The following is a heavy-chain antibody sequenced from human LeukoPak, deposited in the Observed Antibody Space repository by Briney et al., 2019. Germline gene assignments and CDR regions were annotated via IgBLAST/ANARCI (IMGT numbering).Heavy chain of an antibody. CDR1: GYTFTSYD. CDR2: MNPNSGNT. J-gene: IGHJ4*02. CDR3: ARLTSLAVADDY. Sequence: ASVKVSCKASGYTFTSYDINWVRQATGQGPEWMGWMNPNSGNTGYAQKFQGRVTMTRNTSISTAYMELSSLRSEDTAVYYCARLTSLAVADDYWGQGTLVTVSS. V-gene: IGHV1-8*01. D-gene: IGHD6-19*01.